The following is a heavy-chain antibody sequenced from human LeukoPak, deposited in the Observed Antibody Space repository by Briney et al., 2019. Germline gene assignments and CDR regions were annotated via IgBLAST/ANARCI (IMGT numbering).Heavy chain of an antibody. Sequence: GASVKVSCKASGYTFTGYYIYWVRQAPGQGLEWMGWIDHDSGGTSYAQKFQGRVTMTRDTSISTTYMELSRLQSDDTAVYYCARASCSGGHCIYFDYWGQGALVTVSS. CDR3: ARASCSGGHCIYFDY. J-gene: IGHJ4*02. CDR2: IDHDSGGT. V-gene: IGHV1-2*02. D-gene: IGHD2-15*01. CDR1: GYTFTGYY.